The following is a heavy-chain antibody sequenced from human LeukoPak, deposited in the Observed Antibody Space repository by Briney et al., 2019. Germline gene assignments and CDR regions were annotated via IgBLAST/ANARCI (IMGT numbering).Heavy chain of an antibody. Sequence: PGGSLRISCATSGFTFSSDAMSWVRQAPGKGLEWVSAISGSGGSTYYADSVKGRFTISRDNSKNTLYLQMNSLRAEDTAVYYCAKDQGPGGWFDPWGQGTLVTASS. CDR2: ISGSGGST. V-gene: IGHV3-23*01. D-gene: IGHD3-16*01. CDR1: GFTFSSDA. CDR3: AKDQGPGGWFDP. J-gene: IGHJ5*02.